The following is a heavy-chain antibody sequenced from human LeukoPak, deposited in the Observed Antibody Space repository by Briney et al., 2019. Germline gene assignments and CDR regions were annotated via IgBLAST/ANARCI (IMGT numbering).Heavy chain of an antibody. J-gene: IGHJ4*02. CDR2: ISTYNGNT. V-gene: IGHV1-18*01. CDR3: ASVGIAVAGTGEDY. CDR1: GYTFTSNG. D-gene: IGHD6-19*01. Sequence: ASVKVSCKASGYTFTSNGISWVRQAPGQGLEWMGWISTYNGNTNYAQKLQGRVTMTTDTSTTTAYMELRSLRSDDTAVYYCASVGIAVAGTGEDYWGQGTLVTVSS.